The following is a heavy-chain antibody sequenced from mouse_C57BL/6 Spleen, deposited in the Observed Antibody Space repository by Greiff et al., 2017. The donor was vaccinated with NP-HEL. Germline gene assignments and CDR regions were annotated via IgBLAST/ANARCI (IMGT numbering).Heavy chain of an antibody. CDR3: AREAYDGYYDAMDY. Sequence: VQLQQSGPSLVRPSQTLSLTCTVSGFSINSDCYWIWIRQFPGNQLEYVGYTFYSGITYYNPSLESRTYITHDTSKNQFSLKLSSVTTEDTATYYCAREAYDGYYDAMDYWGQGTSVTVSS. V-gene: IGHV3-3*01. CDR2: TFYSGIT. CDR1: GFSINSDCY. J-gene: IGHJ4*01. D-gene: IGHD2-3*01.